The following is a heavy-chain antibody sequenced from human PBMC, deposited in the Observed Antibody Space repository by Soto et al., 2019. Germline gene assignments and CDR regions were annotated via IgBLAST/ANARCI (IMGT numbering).Heavy chain of an antibody. CDR2: IYPGDSDT. J-gene: IGHJ5*02. D-gene: IGHD2-21*02. Sequence: GESLKISCKGSGYSFTSYWIGWVRQMPGKGLEWMGIIYPGDSDTRYSPSFQGQVTISADKSISTAYLQWSSLKASDTAMYYCARHLHCGGDCYSSPWFDPWGQGTLVTVSS. V-gene: IGHV5-51*01. CDR1: GYSFTSYW. CDR3: ARHLHCGGDCYSSPWFDP.